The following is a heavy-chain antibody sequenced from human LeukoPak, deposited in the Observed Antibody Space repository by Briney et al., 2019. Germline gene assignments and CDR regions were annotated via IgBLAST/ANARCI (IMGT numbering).Heavy chain of an antibody. CDR3: ARGSSAGFMDFDY. V-gene: IGHV3-21*01. Sequence: GGSLRLSCAASGFTFSSYSMNCVRQAPGKGLEWVSSISSSSSYIYYADSVKGRFTISRDNAKNSLYLQMNSLRAEDTAVYYCARGSSAGFMDFDYWGQGTLVTVSS. J-gene: IGHJ4*02. CDR1: GFTFSSYS. D-gene: IGHD6-25*01. CDR2: ISSSSSYI.